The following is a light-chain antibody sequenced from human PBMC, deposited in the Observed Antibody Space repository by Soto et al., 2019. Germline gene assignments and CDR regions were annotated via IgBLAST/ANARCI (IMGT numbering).Light chain of an antibody. CDR1: QVISTS. CDR2: AAS. V-gene: IGKV1-9*01. CDR3: QQLFDSPIT. Sequence: DIQLTQSPSFLSPSIGASVTTTCRASQVISTSLAWYQVKPGKAPKLLIYAASTLESGVPSRFSATVSGTEFSLTITSLQPEEFATYYCQQLFDSPITFGRGTRLEIK. J-gene: IGKJ5*01.